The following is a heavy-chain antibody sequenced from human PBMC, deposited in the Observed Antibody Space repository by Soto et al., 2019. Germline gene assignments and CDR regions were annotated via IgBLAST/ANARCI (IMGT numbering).Heavy chain of an antibody. CDR2: IYYSGST. J-gene: IGHJ2*01. Sequence: QLLESGPGLVKPSETLSLTCTVSGGSISSSSYYWGSIRQPPGKGLEWIGSIYYSGSTYYNPSLKSRVTISVDTSKNQFSLKLSSVTAAATAVYYCAASLVDIVATVHHGYFDLWGRGTLVTVSS. V-gene: IGHV4-39*01. CDR1: GGSISSSSYY. CDR3: AASLVDIVATVHHGYFDL. D-gene: IGHD5-12*01.